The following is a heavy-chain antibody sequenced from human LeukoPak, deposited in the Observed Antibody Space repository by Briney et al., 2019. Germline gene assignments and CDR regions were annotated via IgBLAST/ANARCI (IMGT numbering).Heavy chain of an antibody. D-gene: IGHD2-15*01. CDR1: GYTFTSYG. V-gene: IGHV1-18*01. J-gene: IGHJ4*02. CDR3: ARGWGYCSGGSCYPTHYYFDY. CDR2: ISAYNGNT. Sequence: ASVKVSCKASGYTFTSYGISWVRQAPGQGLEWMGWISAYNGNTNYAQKLQGRVTMTTDTSTSTAYMELRSLRSDDTAVYYCARGWGYCSGGSCYPTHYYFDYWGQGTLVTVSS.